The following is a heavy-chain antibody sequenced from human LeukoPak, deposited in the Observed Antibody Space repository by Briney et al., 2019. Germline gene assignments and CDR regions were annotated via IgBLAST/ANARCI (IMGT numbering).Heavy chain of an antibody. D-gene: IGHD5-18*01. Sequence: SETLSLTCTVSGGSISSYYWNWIRQPAGKGLEWIGRIHTSGSTNYNPSLKSRVTMSVDTSRNQFSLKLSSVTAADTAVYYCARGNTAMAKGAFDIWGQGTMVTVSS. CDR2: IHTSGST. J-gene: IGHJ3*02. V-gene: IGHV4-4*07. CDR3: ARGNTAMAKGAFDI. CDR1: GGSISSYY.